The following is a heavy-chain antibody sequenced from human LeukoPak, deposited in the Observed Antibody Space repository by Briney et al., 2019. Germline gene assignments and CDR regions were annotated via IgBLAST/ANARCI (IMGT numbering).Heavy chain of an antibody. D-gene: IGHD6-19*01. J-gene: IGHJ4*02. CDR3: AKDIGRKGGYISSYFDY. CDR2: IRYDGSDK. CDR1: GFTFSTYG. V-gene: IGHV3-30*02. Sequence: GGSLRLSCAASGFTFSTYGMHWVRQAPGKGLEWVAFIRYDGSDKYYADSVKGRFTISRDNAKNSLYLQMNSLRAEDTALYYCAKDIGRKGGYISSYFDYWGQGTLVTVSS.